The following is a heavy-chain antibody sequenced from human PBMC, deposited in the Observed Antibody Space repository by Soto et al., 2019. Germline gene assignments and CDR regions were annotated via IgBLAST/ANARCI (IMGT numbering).Heavy chain of an antibody. CDR1: GFTFSSYG. Sequence: GGSLRLSCAASGFTFSSYGMHWVRQAPGKGLEWVAVISYDGSNKYYADSVKGRFTISRDNSKNTLYLQMNSLRAEDTAVYYCAKGGRSSDYDILTGSDPDDAFDIWGQGTMVTVSS. CDR2: ISYDGSNK. D-gene: IGHD3-9*01. J-gene: IGHJ3*02. V-gene: IGHV3-30*18. CDR3: AKGGRSSDYDILTGSDPDDAFDI.